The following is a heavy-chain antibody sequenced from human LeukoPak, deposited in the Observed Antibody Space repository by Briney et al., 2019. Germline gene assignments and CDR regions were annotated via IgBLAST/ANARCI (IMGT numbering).Heavy chain of an antibody. CDR2: ISSDSSYI. Sequence: PGRSLRLSCAASGSTFSTYSMNWVRQAPGKGLEWVSSISSDSSYIYYADSVKGRFTISRDNAKNSLYLQMNSLRAEDTAVYYCARERLVATGWFDPWGQGTLVTVSS. CDR3: ARERLVATGWFDP. CDR1: GSTFSTYS. V-gene: IGHV3-21*01. J-gene: IGHJ5*02. D-gene: IGHD5-12*01.